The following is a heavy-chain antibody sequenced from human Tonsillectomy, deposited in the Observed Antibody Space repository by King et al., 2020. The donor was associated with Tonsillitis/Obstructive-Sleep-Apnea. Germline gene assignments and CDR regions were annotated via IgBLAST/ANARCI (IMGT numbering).Heavy chain of an antibody. J-gene: IGHJ3*02. CDR2: IYNSGST. Sequence: VQLQESGPGLVKPSETLSLTCTVSGGSVSNSYWTWIRQPPGKGLEWIGYIYNSGSTNYDPSLRSRLTISLDTSKNQFSLNLSSVTAADSAVYFCARMSLAAFEIWGQGTMVTVSS. V-gene: IGHV4-59*02. CDR3: ARMSLAAFEI. CDR1: GGSVSNSY.